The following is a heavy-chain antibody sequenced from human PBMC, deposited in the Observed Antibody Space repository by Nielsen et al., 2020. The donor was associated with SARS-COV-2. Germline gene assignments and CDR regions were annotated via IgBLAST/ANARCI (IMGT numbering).Heavy chain of an antibody. CDR3: AKEVGSGWDPFDY. Sequence: SLKISCAASGFTFSDFYMSWLRQAPGKGLEWVSYISGDSSNILYADSVKGRFTISRDNARNSLYLQMNSLRADDAGVYYCAKEVGSGWDPFDYWGQGTLVTVSS. CDR2: ISGDSSNI. CDR1: GFTFSDFY. V-gene: IGHV3-11*05. J-gene: IGHJ4*02. D-gene: IGHD6-19*01.